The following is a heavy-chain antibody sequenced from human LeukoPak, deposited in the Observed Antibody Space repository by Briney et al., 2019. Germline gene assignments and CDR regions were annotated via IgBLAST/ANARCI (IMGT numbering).Heavy chain of an antibody. V-gene: IGHV3-48*03. D-gene: IGHD2-2*01. CDR1: GFAFSSYE. CDR2: ISSSGNTK. CDR3: ARDQYCSSTTCYGFDP. J-gene: IGHJ5*02. Sequence: GGSLRLSCAASGFAFSSYEMNWVRQAPGKGLEWVSYISSSGNTKYYADSVKGRFTVSRDNAKNSLYLQMNSLRAEDTAVYYCARDQYCSSTTCYGFDPWGQGTLVTVSS.